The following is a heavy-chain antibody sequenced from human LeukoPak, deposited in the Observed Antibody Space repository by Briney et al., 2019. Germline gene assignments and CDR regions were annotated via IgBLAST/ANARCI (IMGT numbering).Heavy chain of an antibody. J-gene: IGHJ4*02. CDR2: IWYDGSNK. D-gene: IGHD3-22*01. CDR1: GFTFSSYG. Sequence: GRSLRLSCAASGFTFSSYGMHWGRQAPGKGLEWVAVIWYDGSNKYYADSVKGRFTISRDNSKNTLYLQMNSLRAEDTAVYYCARDIRDTYYYDSSGRAPDYWGQGTLVTVSS. V-gene: IGHV3-33*01. CDR3: ARDIRDTYYYDSSGRAPDY.